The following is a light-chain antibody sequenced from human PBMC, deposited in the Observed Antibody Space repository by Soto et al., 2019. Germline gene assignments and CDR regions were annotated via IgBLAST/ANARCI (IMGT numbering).Light chain of an antibody. CDR2: EVS. CDR1: SSDVGGYIY. V-gene: IGLV2-14*01. Sequence: QSALTQPASVSGSPGQSITISCTGISSDVGGYIYVSWYQQHPGKAPKLMIYEVSNRPSGVSDRFSGSKSGNTASLTISGLQAEDEADYYCGSYTSSRIPYVFGTGTKVTVL. J-gene: IGLJ1*01. CDR3: GSYTSSRIPYV.